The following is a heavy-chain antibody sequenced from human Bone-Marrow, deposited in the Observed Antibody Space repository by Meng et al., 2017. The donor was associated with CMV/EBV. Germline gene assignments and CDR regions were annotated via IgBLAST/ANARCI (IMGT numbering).Heavy chain of an antibody. V-gene: IGHV1-18*01. CDR1: GYTFTSYG. CDR2: ISAYNGNT. D-gene: IGHD2-2*01. CDR3: AREDIVVVPAATSEYYYYYGMDV. J-gene: IGHJ6*02. Sequence: ASVKVSCKASGYTFTSYGISWVRQAPGQGLEWMGWISAYNGNTNYAQKLQGRVTMTTDTSTSTAYMELRSLRSDDTAVYYCAREDIVVVPAATSEYYYYYGMDVWGQGTTVTVSS.